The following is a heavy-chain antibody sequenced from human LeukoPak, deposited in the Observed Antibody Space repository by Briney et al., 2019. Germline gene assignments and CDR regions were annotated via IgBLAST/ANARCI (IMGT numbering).Heavy chain of an antibody. D-gene: IGHD4-17*01. CDR1: GFTFSSYA. CDR3: ARDPNYGDYACDFDY. CDR2: ISYDGSNK. Sequence: PGGSLRLSCAASGFTFSSYAMHWVRQALGKGLEWVAVISYDGSNKYYADSVKGRFTISRDNSKNTLYLQMNSLRAEDTAVYYCARDPNYGDYACDFDYWGQGTLVTVSS. V-gene: IGHV3-30-3*01. J-gene: IGHJ4*02.